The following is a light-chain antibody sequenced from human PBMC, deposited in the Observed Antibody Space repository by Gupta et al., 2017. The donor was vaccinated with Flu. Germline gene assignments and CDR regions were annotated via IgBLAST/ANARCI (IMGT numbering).Light chain of an antibody. CDR3: QQNHTNPWT. J-gene: IGKJ1*01. CDR2: RAS. CDR1: ENIDRW. Sequence: DIQMTQSPSTLSASVGDKVTITCRASENIDRWLAWYQQKPGTAPKLLIYRASTLESGVPSRFSGSASGTEFTLTISSLQPDDSATFYCQQNHTNPWTFGLGTKVEIK. V-gene: IGKV1-5*03.